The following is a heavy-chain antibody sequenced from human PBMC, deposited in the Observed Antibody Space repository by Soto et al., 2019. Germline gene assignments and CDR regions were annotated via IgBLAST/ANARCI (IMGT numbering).Heavy chain of an antibody. V-gene: IGHV3-30-3*01. D-gene: IGHD3-3*01. CDR2: ISYDGSNK. Sequence: PGGSLRLSCAASGFTFSSYAMHWVRQAPGKGLEWVAVISYDGSNKYYADSVKGRFTISRDNSKNTLYLQMNSLRAEDTAVYYCAITGAGYYIVWGQGTPVTVSS. J-gene: IGHJ4*02. CDR3: AITGAGYYIV. CDR1: GFTFSSYA.